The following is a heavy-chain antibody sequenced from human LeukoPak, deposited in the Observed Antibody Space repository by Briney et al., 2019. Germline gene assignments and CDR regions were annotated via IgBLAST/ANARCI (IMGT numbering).Heavy chain of an antibody. CDR1: GFTFSSYG. Sequence: GGSLRLSCAASGFTFSSYGMHWVRQAPGKGLEWVAVISYDGSNKYYADSVKGRFTISRDNSKNTLYLQMNSLRAEDTAVYYCAKAPDDILTGNFSAFDYWGQGTLVTVSS. CDR2: ISYDGSNK. J-gene: IGHJ4*02. D-gene: IGHD3-9*01. CDR3: AKAPDDILTGNFSAFDY. V-gene: IGHV3-30*18.